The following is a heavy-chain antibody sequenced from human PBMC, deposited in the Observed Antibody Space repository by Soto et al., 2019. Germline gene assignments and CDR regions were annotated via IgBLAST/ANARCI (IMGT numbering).Heavy chain of an antibody. CDR1: GDSISGYY. CDR2: VYYSGTT. CDR3: AGLTYFNYDSSGSYNWFDP. V-gene: IGHV4-59*01. J-gene: IGHJ5*02. D-gene: IGHD3-22*01. Sequence: PSETLSLTCSVSGDSISGYYWNWIRQPPGKGLEWIGYVYYSGTTNYNPSLKSRVAISMDTSKNQFSLELRSVTAADTAVYYCAGLTYFNYDSSGSYNWFDPWGQGTLVTFSS.